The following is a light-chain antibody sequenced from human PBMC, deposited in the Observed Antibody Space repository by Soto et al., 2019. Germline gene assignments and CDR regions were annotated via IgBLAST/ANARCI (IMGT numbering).Light chain of an antibody. V-gene: IGLV1-36*01. CDR1: NSNIRDHA. J-gene: IGLJ1*01. Sequence: QSVLTQPPSVSEAPRQRVTISCSGSNSNIRDHAVNWYQVFPGKAPKLLIYYDDLVASGVSDRFSGSKSGTSASLVISGLQSEDEADYYCAAWDGSLNAYVFGTGTKLTVL. CDR3: AAWDGSLNAYV. CDR2: YDD.